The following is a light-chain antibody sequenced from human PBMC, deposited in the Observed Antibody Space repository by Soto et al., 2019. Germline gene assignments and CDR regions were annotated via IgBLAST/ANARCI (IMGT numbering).Light chain of an antibody. Sequence: QPVLTQSPSASASLGASVKLTCTLSSGHSSYAIAWHQQQPEKGPRYLMKLNSDGSHSKGDGIPDRFSCSSSGAERYLTISSLQSDDEADYYCQTWGTGILVVFGGGTKLTVL. J-gene: IGLJ2*01. V-gene: IGLV4-69*01. CDR2: LNSDGSH. CDR3: QTWGTGILVV. CDR1: SGHSSYA.